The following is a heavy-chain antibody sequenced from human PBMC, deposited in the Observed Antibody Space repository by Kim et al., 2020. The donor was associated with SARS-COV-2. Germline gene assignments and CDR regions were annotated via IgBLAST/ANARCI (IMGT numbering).Heavy chain of an antibody. D-gene: IGHD6-13*01. Sequence: GGSLRLSCAASGFTFSSYWMHWVRQAPGKGLVWVSRINSDGSSTSYADSVKGRFTISRDNAKNTLYLQMNSLRAEDTAVYYCARETSSSWYLYFQHWGQGTLVTVSS. V-gene: IGHV3-74*01. CDR3: ARETSSSWYLYFQH. CDR1: GFTFSSYW. CDR2: INSDGSST. J-gene: IGHJ1*01.